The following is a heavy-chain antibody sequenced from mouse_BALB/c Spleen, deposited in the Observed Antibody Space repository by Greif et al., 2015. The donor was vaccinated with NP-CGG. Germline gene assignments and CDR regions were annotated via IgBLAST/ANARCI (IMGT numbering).Heavy chain of an antibody. V-gene: IGHV14-3*02. CDR1: GFNIKDTY. Sequence: EVQLQQSGAELVKPGASVKLSCTASGFNIKDTYMHWVKQRPEQGLEWIGRIDPANGNTKYDPKFQGKATITADTSSNTAYLQLSSLTSEDTAVYYCARGLLHYAMDYWGQGTSVTVSS. D-gene: IGHD2-3*01. CDR3: ARGLLHYAMDY. CDR2: IDPANGNT. J-gene: IGHJ4*01.